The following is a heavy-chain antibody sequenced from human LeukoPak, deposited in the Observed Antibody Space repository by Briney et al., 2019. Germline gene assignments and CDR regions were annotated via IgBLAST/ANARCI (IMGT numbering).Heavy chain of an antibody. V-gene: IGHV1-8*01. Sequence: GASVKVSCKASGYTFTSYDINWVRQATGQRLEWMGWMNPNSGNTGYAKKFQGRVTMTRNTSMSTAYIELSSLRSEDSAVYYCARGPGNNTGWSAGMPKGWFDPWGQGTLVTVSS. CDR2: MNPNSGNT. J-gene: IGHJ5*02. D-gene: IGHD6-19*01. CDR1: GYTFTSYD. CDR3: ARGPGNNTGWSAGMPKGWFDP.